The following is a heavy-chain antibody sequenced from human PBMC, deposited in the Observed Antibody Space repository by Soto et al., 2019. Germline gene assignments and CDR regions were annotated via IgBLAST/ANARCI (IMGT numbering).Heavy chain of an antibody. J-gene: IGHJ4*02. D-gene: IGHD6-13*01. CDR2: INHSGGT. Sequence: PSETLSLTCAVYGGSFSGYYWSWIRQPPGKGLEWIGEINHSGGTNYNPSLKSRVTISVDTPKNQFSLKLSSVTAADTAVYYCARVRGQGSSWYFYFDYWGQGTLVTVSS. V-gene: IGHV4-34*01. CDR3: ARVRGQGSSWYFYFDY. CDR1: GGSFSGYY.